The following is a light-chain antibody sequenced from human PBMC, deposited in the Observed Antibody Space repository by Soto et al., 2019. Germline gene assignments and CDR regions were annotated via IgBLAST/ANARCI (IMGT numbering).Light chain of an antibody. V-gene: IGKV1-9*01. CDR2: AAS. J-gene: IGKJ4*01. CDR3: QQLNSYPRT. Sequence: DIQLTQSPSFLSASEGDRVTITCRASQGISSYLAWYQQKPGKAPKLLIYAASTLQSGVPSRFSGSGSGTEFTLTISSLQPEDFATYYCQQLNSYPRTFGGGTKVEIK. CDR1: QGISSY.